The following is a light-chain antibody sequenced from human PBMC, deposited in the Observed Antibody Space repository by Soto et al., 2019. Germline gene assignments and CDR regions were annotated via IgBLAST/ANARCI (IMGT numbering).Light chain of an antibody. J-gene: IGKJ5*01. CDR3: QQRSNWHIT. CDR1: LSVSRY. V-gene: IGKV3-11*01. Sequence: EVVLTQSPSTLSLSPGERTTLSCRATPGLSVSRYLAWYQQKPGQAPRLLIYDASNRAAGIPARFSGSGSGTDFTLTISSLEPEDVAVYYCQQRSNWHITVGQGTRLEIK. CDR2: DAS.